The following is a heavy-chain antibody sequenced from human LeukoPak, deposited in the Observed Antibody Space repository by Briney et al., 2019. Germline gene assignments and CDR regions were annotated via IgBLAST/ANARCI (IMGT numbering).Heavy chain of an antibody. CDR1: GFTFSSYA. CDR2: IFSGDTT. Sequence: PGGSLRLSCAASGFTFSSYAMSWVRQAPGKGLEWISVIFSGDTTYYADSVKGRFTISRDSSKNRLYLQMNSLRAEDTAVYYCARDRDRIVLNWGQGTLVTVSS. V-gene: IGHV3-23*01. D-gene: IGHD1-26*01. CDR3: ARDRDRIVLN. J-gene: IGHJ4*02.